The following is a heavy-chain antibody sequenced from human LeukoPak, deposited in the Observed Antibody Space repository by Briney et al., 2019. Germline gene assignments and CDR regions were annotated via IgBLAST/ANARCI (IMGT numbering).Heavy chain of an antibody. CDR2: MHYSGST. Sequence: SETLSLTCTVSGGSISSSNYYWGWIRQPPGKGLEWIGSMHYSGSTYYNPSLKSRVTTSVDTSRNQFFLRLRSVTAADTAVYYCARAPSGGFDYWGQGTLVTVSS. CDR1: GGSISSSNYY. J-gene: IGHJ4*02. CDR3: ARAPSGGFDY. D-gene: IGHD1-1*01. V-gene: IGHV4-39*07.